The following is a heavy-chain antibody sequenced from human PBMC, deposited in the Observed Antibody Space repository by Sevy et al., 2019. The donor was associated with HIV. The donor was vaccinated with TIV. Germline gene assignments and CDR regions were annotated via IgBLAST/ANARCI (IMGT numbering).Heavy chain of an antibody. V-gene: IGHV1-69*13. CDR2: IIPIFGTA. J-gene: IGHJ6*02. CDR1: GGTFSSYA. Sequence: ASVKVSCKASGGTFSSYAISWVRQAPGQGLEWMGGIIPIFGTANYAQKFQGRVTITADESTSTAYMELSSLRSEDTAVYYCARDHYCTGGVCYKGPDYYGMDVWGQGTTVTVSS. CDR3: ARDHYCTGGVCYKGPDYYGMDV. D-gene: IGHD2-8*02.